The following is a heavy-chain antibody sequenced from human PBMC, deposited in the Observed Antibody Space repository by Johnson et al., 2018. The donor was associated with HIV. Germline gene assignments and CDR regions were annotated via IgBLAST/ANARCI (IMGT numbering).Heavy chain of an antibody. V-gene: IGHV3-30*04. Sequence: VHLVESGGGVVQPGRSLRLSCAASGFTFSSYAMHWVRQAPGKGLEWVAVISYDGSNKYYADSVKGRFTISRDNSKNTLYLQMNSLRAEDTAVYYCARDLMGPIVVDPYAFDIWGQGTMVTVSS. D-gene: IGHD2-2*01. CDR1: GFTFSSYA. CDR2: ISYDGSNK. CDR3: ARDLMGPIVVDPYAFDI. J-gene: IGHJ3*02.